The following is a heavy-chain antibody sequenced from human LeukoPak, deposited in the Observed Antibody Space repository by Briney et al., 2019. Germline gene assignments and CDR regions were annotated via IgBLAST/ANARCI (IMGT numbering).Heavy chain of an antibody. D-gene: IGHD4-17*01. CDR3: ARGHNDRTDYGDYAPYYYMDV. Sequence: RASVKVSCKASGGTFSSYAISWVRQAPGQGLEWMGGIIPIFGTANYAQKFQGRVTITTDESTSTAYMELSSLRSEDTAVYYCARGHNDRTDYGDYAPYYYMDVWGKGTTVTVSS. CDR2: IIPIFGTA. CDR1: GGTFSSYA. V-gene: IGHV1-69*05. J-gene: IGHJ6*03.